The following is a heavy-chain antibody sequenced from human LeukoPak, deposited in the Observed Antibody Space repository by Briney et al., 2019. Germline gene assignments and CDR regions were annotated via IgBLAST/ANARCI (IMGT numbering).Heavy chain of an antibody. Sequence: GGSLRLSCAASGFTVNSNYMSWVRQAPGKGLEWVSLIYSGDNTYYADSVKGRFTISRDNSKNTLYLQMNSLRAEDTAVYYCVYWFDSWGQGTPVTVSS. CDR2: IYSGDNT. CDR3: VYWFDS. J-gene: IGHJ5*01. CDR1: GFTVNSNY. V-gene: IGHV3-66*01.